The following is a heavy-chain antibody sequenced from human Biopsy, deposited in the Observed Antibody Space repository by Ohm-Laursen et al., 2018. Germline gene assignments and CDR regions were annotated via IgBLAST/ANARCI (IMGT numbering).Heavy chain of an antibody. CDR2: ISHTGST. CDR1: GGSINSANYF. V-gene: IGHV4-31*11. J-gene: IGHJ2*01. D-gene: IGHD3-9*01. Sequence: SQTLSLTCGVSGGSINSANYFWAWIRQHPGKGLEWIGYISHTGSTHSNPSLKSRITISIDTSENHFSLKLRSVTATDTAVYYCVREPKTGTEEAWYFDLWGRGTLVTVSS. CDR3: VREPKTGTEEAWYFDL.